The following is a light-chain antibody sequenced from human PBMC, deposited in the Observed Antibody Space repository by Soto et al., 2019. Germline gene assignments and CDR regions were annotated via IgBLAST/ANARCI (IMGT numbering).Light chain of an antibody. V-gene: IGKV3D-11*02. CDR1: QSVSGN. J-gene: IGKJ1*01. CDR3: QQRSNWPPWT. CDR2: DAS. Sequence: EIVVTQSPVTLSLSPGERATLYCRASQSVSGNSLAWYQQRPGQAPRLLIYDASNRATGIPARFSGSGPGTDFTLTISSLEPEDFAVYYCQQRSNWPPWTFGQGTKVDI.